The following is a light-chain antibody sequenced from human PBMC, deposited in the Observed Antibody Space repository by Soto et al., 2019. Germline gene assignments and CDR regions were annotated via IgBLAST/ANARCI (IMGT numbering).Light chain of an antibody. CDR3: HTYNSYSLHT. CDR1: QSVSRR. CDR2: DAS. J-gene: IGKJ2*01. V-gene: IGKV1-5*01. Sequence: DIQMTQSPSTLSASVGDRITITCRASQSVSRRLAWFQQKPGKAPKLLIYDASSLESGVPSRFSGRGSGTEFTLTISSLQADDFATYYCHTYNSYSLHTFGQGPKLEIK.